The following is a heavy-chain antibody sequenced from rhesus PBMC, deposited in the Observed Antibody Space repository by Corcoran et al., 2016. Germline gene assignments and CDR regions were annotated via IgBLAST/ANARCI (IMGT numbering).Heavy chain of an antibody. CDR3: ARQGGRIAAAGIDY. D-gene: IGHD6-31*01. CDR2: IISRSGST. V-gene: IGHV4-99*01. CDR1: GYSISSGTH. J-gene: IGHJ4*01. Sequence: QVQLQVSGPGLVKPSEPWSLTCAFSGYSISSGTHWGWIGQPPGKGLDYIGYIISRSGSTYDNPSLKSRVTISKDTSKNQISLKLSSVTAADTAVYYCARQGGRIAAAGIDYWGQGVLVTVSS.